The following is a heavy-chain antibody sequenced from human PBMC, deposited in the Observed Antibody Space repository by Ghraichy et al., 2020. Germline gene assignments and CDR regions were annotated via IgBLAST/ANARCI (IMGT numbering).Heavy chain of an antibody. V-gene: IGHV6-1*01. D-gene: IGHD6-13*01. CDR3: AGGLKKLLAAGMDV. CDR2: TYYRSKWYN. J-gene: IGHJ6*02. CDR1: GDSVSSNSAA. Sequence: SQTLSLTCDISGDSVSSNSAAWNWFRQSPSRGLEWLGRTYYRSKWYNDYALSVKSRITINPDTSKNQFSLQLTSVTPDDTAVYYCAGGLKKLLAAGMDVWGQGTTVTVSS.